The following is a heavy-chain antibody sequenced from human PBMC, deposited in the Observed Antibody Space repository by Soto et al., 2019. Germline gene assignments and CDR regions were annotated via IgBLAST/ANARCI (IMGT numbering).Heavy chain of an antibody. Sequence: QVQLQESGPGLVKPSQTLSLPCTVSGCSISSGGYSWSWIRQHPGKGLEWIGSIYYSGSTYYNPTLKSRFTISVYTSKNQFSLKLSSVTAADTAVYYCARSVCPWGQGTLVTVSS. CDR3: ARSVCP. V-gene: IGHV4-31*03. CDR1: GCSISSGGYS. CDR2: IYYSGST. D-gene: IGHD3-3*01. J-gene: IGHJ5*02.